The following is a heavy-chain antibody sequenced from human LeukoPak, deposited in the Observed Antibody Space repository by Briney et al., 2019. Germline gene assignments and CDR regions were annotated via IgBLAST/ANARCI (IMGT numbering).Heavy chain of an antibody. Sequence: GGSLRLSCAASGFSFSTYDMHWVRQAPGKGLEWVAYIQYDGSNKYFADSVKGRFTISRDNSKSTLYLQMNSLRAEDTAVYYCARHLTYAFDYWGQGTLVAVSS. CDR3: ARHLTYAFDY. D-gene: IGHD4-17*01. CDR2: IQYDGSNK. V-gene: IGHV3-30*02. CDR1: GFSFSTYD. J-gene: IGHJ4*02.